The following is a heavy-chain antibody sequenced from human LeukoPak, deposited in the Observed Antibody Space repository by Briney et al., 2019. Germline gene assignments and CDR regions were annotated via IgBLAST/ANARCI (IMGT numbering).Heavy chain of an antibody. J-gene: IGHJ2*01. CDR3: ARPGAYDSSGYYYFSSNWYFDL. Sequence: GGSLRLSCAASGFTFSDYYMSWIRQAPGKGLEWVSYISSSGSTIYYADSVKGRFTISRDNAKNSLYLQMNSLRAEDTAVYYCARPGAYDSSGYYYFSSNWYFDLWGRGTLVTVSS. D-gene: IGHD3-22*01. CDR1: GFTFSDYY. CDR2: ISSSGSTI. V-gene: IGHV3-11*01.